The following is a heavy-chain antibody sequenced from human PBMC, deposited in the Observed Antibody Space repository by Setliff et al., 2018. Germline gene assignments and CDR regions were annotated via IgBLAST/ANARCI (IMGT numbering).Heavy chain of an antibody. CDR2: INNYSFKT. CDR3: ARINFYVSSGFYYASDY. J-gene: IGHJ4*02. Sequence: ASVKVSCKASGDTFNTYTLSWVRQAPGQGLEWMGWINNYSFKTNYPQKFLGRVTVTTDTSTGTAYMELGSLTSDDTAIYYCARINFYVSSGFYYASDYWGQGTLVTVSS. V-gene: IGHV1-18*01. CDR1: GDTFNTYT. D-gene: IGHD3-22*01.